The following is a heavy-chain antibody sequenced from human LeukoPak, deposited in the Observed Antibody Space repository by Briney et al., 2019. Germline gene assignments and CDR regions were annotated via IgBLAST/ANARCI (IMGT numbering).Heavy chain of an antibody. D-gene: IGHD1-26*01. J-gene: IGHJ4*02. CDR3: ARQGVGATYDY. CDR2: INYSGST. Sequence: PSETLSLTCAVYGGSFSGYYWSWIRQPPGKGLEWIGEINYSGSTNYNPSLKSRVTISVDTSKNQFSLKLSSVTAADTAVYYCARQGVGATYDYWGQGTLVTVSS. V-gene: IGHV4-34*01. CDR1: GGSFSGYY.